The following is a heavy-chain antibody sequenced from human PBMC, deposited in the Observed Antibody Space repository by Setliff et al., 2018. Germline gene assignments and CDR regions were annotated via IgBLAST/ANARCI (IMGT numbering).Heavy chain of an antibody. CDR2: ITHDGSKT. J-gene: IGHJ4*02. CDR3: ARTTGYRLEGDFDY. V-gene: IGHV3-7*03. CDR1: GFTFNTYW. D-gene: IGHD3-16*01. Sequence: GGSLRLSCAGSGFTFNTYWMTWVRQAPGKGLEWVASITHDGSKTYILDSVKGRFTTSRDNAKNSLYLQMTSLRAEDTAIYYCARTTGYRLEGDFDYWGQGTLVTVSS.